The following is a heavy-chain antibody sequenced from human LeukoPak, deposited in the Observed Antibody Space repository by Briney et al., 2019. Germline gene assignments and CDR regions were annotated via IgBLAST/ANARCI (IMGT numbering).Heavy chain of an antibody. CDR2: TYYRSKWYN. Sequence: SQTLSLTCAISGDSVSSNTPAWNWIRQSPSRGLEWLGRTYYRSKWYNDYAVSVRSRITINPDTAKNQFSLQLNSVTPEDTAVYYCARQQRGAFDYWGQGTLVTVSS. V-gene: IGHV6-1*01. CDR3: ARQQRGAFDY. D-gene: IGHD6-13*01. J-gene: IGHJ4*02. CDR1: GDSVSSNTPA.